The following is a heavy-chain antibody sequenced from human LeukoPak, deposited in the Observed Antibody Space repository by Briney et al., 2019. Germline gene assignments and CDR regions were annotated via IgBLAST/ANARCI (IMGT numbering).Heavy chain of an antibody. V-gene: IGHV3-30*02. CDR1: GFTFSSYG. D-gene: IGHD3-10*01. J-gene: IGHJ4*02. CDR3: AKGSRYYGSGSYPDY. Sequence: PGGSLRLSCAASGFTFSSYGMHWVRQAPGKGLEWVAFIRYDGSNKYYADSVKGRFTISRDNSKNTLYLQMNSLRAEDTAVYYCAKGSRYYGSGSYPDYWGQGTLVTASS. CDR2: IRYDGSNK.